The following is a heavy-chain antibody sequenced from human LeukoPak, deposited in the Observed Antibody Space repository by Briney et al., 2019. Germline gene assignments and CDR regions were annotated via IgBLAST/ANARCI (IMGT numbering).Heavy chain of an antibody. D-gene: IGHD1-1*01. CDR3: AKAPPYKHYFDY. J-gene: IGHJ4*02. Sequence: SETLSLTCTVSGDSIVRGDYYWSWLRQHPGKGLEWIGYVHHSGVTRYSSSLKSRVDLSADATKGQFSLKMISLTAADTAVYYCAKAPPYKHYFDYWGQGTLVTVSS. CDR1: GDSIVRGDYY. CDR2: VHHSGVT. V-gene: IGHV4-31*03.